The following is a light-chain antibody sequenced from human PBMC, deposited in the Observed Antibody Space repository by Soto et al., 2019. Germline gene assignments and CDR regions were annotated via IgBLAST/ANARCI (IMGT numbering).Light chain of an antibody. CDR2: AAS. V-gene: IGKV1-39*01. CDR1: QSISSY. Sequence: DIQMTQSPSSLSASVGDRVTITCRASQSISSYLNWYQQKPGKAPKLLIYAASSLQSGVPARFSGSGSGTDFTLTISSLEPEDFAVYYCRQRSNWPLTFGGGTKVDNK. J-gene: IGKJ4*01. CDR3: RQRSNWPLT.